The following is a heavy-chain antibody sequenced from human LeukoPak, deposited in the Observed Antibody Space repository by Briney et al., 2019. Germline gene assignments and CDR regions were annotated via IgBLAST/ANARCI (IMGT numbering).Heavy chain of an antibody. CDR1: GFTFSSYG. CDR3: ARDRDWGCSYCSY. CDR2: IWFDGSNK. Sequence: GGSLRLSRAASGFTFSSYGMHWVRQAPGKGLEWVAVIWFDGSNKYYADSVKGRFTISRGNSKNTLYLQMNSLRAEDTAVYYCARDRDWGCSYCSYWGQGTLVTVSS. J-gene: IGHJ4*02. V-gene: IGHV3-33*01. D-gene: IGHD7-27*01.